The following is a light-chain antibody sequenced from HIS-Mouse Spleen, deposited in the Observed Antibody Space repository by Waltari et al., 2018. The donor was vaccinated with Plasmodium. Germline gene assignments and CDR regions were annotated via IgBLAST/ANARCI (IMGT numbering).Light chain of an antibody. CDR3: QQYNNWSFT. V-gene: IGKV3-15*01. J-gene: IGKJ3*01. CDR2: GAS. CDR1: QSVSSN. Sequence: DIVMTQSPATLSVSPGERATLSCRASQSVSSNLAWYQQKPGQAPRLLIYGASTRATGIPARFSGRGSGTDFTLTISSLQSEDFAVYYCQQYNNWSFTFGPGTKVDIK.